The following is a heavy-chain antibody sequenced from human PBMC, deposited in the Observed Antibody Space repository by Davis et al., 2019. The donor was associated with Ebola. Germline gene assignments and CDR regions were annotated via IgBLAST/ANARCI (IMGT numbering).Heavy chain of an antibody. D-gene: IGHD6-19*01. CDR2: VHGGNGNT. CDR1: GFILTNYA. J-gene: IGHJ4*02. CDR3: ARASFGYNSGWYADY. Sequence: VKVSCKASGFILTNYAIHWVRQAPGQRLEWMGWVHGGNGNTKYSQRFQGRVTITTDTSASTVYLDLTSLRSDDTAVFYCARASFGYNSGWYADYWGPGSLVTVSS. V-gene: IGHV1-3*01.